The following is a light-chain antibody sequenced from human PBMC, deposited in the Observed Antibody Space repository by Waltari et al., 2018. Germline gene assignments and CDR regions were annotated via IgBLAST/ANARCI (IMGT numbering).Light chain of an antibody. V-gene: IGKV3-20*01. CDR3: QHYRSSPPP. J-gene: IGKJ1*01. Sequence: EIVLTQSPGTLSLSPGERATLSCRASQSVSSGYLAWYQQEPGQAPRLLIYGASNRAAGIPARFSGGGSGTDFTLTISRLEPEDFAVYYCQHYRSSPPPFGQGTNVEIK. CDR2: GAS. CDR1: QSVSSGY.